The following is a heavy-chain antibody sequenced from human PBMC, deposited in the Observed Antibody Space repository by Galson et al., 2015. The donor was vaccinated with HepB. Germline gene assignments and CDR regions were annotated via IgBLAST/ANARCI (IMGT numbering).Heavy chain of an antibody. CDR2: IIPILGIA. Sequence: SVKVSCKASGGTFSSYTISWVRQAPGQGLEWMGRIIPILGIANYAQKFQGRVTITADKSTSTAYMELSSLRSEDTAVYYCAIYYDSSPYYFDYWGQGTLVTVSS. CDR3: AIYYDSSPYYFDY. V-gene: IGHV1-69*02. J-gene: IGHJ4*02. D-gene: IGHD3-22*01. CDR1: GGTFSSYT.